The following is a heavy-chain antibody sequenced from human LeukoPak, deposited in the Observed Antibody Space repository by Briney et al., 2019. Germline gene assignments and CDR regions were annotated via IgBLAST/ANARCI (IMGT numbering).Heavy chain of an antibody. CDR1: GFTVSTNY. CDR3: ARYDYGRSGFDY. Sequence: GGSLRLSCAASGFTVSTNYMTWVRQAPGRGLEWVSVIYSGGTTYYADSVKGRFSISRDNSKNTLYLQMNSLRAEDTAVYHCARYDYGRSGFDYWGQGTLVTVSS. CDR2: IYSGGTT. V-gene: IGHV3-66*01. J-gene: IGHJ4*02. D-gene: IGHD5-12*01.